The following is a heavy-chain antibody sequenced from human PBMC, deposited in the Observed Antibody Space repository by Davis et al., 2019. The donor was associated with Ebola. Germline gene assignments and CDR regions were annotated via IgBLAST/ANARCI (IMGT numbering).Heavy chain of an antibody. CDR1: GYTFTNYY. Sequence: ASAKVFCKASGYTFTNYYMHWVRQAPGQGLEWMGMINPNDGRKIYAQKFQGRGTVTRDTSTTTAYMDLSSLRSEDTALYYCTTPGGQDSGYDVFDIWGQGTMVTVSS. D-gene: IGHD5-12*01. J-gene: IGHJ3*02. CDR2: INPNDGRK. CDR3: TTPGGQDSGYDVFDI. V-gene: IGHV1-46*03.